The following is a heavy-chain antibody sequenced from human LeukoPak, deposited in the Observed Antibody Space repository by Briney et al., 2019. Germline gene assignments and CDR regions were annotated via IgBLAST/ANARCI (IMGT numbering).Heavy chain of an antibody. CDR3: AKDHRRGYSFGYKASPLDY. V-gene: IGHV3-66*01. CDR2: IYSGGST. J-gene: IGHJ4*02. D-gene: IGHD5-18*01. CDR1: GINFNLAW. Sequence: GGSLRLSCVVSGINFNLAWMTWVRQAPGKGLEWVSVIYSGGSTYYADSVKGRFTISRDNSKNTLYLQMNSLRTEDTAVLYCAKDHRRGYSFGYKASPLDYWGQGTLVTVSS.